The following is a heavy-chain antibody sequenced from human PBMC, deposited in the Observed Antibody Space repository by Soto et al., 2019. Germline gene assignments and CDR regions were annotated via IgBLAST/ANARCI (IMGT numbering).Heavy chain of an antibody. CDR2: IWYDGSNK. D-gene: IGHD2-21*02. J-gene: IGHJ4*02. Sequence: QVQLVESGGGVVQPGRSLRLSCAASGFTFSSYGMHWVRQAPGKGLEWVAVIWYDGSNKYYADSVKGRFTISRDNSKNPLYLQMNSLRAEDTAVYYGARDVVVTALDYWGQGTLVTVSS. V-gene: IGHV3-33*01. CDR3: ARDVVVTALDY. CDR1: GFTFSSYG.